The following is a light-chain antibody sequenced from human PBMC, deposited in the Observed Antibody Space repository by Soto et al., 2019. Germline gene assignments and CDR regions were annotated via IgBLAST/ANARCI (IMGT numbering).Light chain of an antibody. CDR1: SNDVGGYNY. CDR2: EVS. J-gene: IGLJ1*01. V-gene: IGLV2-14*01. CDR3: SSYTTSSPYV. Sequence: QSVLTQPASVSGSPGQSVTLSCTGTSNDVGGYNYVSWYQQHPGKAPKLVIYEVSHRPSGISGRFSGSKSGNTASLTISGLQVDDEADYFCSSYTTSSPYVFGAGTKLTVL.